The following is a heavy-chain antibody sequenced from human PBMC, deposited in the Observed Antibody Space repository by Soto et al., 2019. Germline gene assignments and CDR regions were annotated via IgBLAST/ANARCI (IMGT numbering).Heavy chain of an antibody. V-gene: IGHV1-18*01. J-gene: IGHJ4*02. CDR3: ARVEYSSGFDLTGYYFDY. CDR1: GYTFTSYG. Sequence: QVQLVQSGAEVKKPGASVKVSCKASGYTFTSYGISWVRQAPGQGLEWMGWISAYNGNTNYAQKLQGRVTMTTDTSTSTAYMELRSLRSDDTAVYYCARVEYSSGFDLTGYYFDYWGQGTLVTVSS. CDR2: ISAYNGNT. D-gene: IGHD7-27*01.